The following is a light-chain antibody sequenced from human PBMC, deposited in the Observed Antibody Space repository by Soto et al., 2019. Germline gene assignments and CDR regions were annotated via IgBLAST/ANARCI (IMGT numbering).Light chain of an antibody. V-gene: IGKV3-15*01. CDR2: GAS. Sequence: EIVMTQSPATLSLSPGERATLSCRASQSVSSNLAWYQQKPGQAPRLLIYGASTRATGIPARFSGSGSGTEFTLTLSSLQSEDFAVYCCQQYNNWPYTFGQGTKLEIK. J-gene: IGKJ2*01. CDR1: QSVSSN. CDR3: QQYNNWPYT.